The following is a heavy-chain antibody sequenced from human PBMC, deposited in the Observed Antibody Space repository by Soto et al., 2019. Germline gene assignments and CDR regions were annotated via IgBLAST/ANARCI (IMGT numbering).Heavy chain of an antibody. V-gene: IGHV1-69*13. Sequence: PSVKVSWKAPGVAFSSYAISWVRQAPGQRLEWMGGIIPIFGTANYAQKFQGRVTITADESTSTAYMELGSLRSDDTAVYYCARDPHEYWSSYFFDPWGQGTLVTVSS. J-gene: IGHJ5*02. CDR1: GVAFSSYA. CDR3: ARDPHEYWSSYFFDP. D-gene: IGHD3-3*01. CDR2: IIPIFGTA.